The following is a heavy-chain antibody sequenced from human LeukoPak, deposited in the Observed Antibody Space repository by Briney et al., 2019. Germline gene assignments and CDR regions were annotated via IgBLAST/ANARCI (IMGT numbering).Heavy chain of an antibody. Sequence: GGSLRLSCAVSGFNFSDYEMHWVRQAPGKGLEWVSYVSGSGSTIYHADSVKGRFITSRGNAKKSVYLQMNSLRAEDTAVYYCARPTTYYDLLSGYYAWYYFDNWGRGTLVTVSS. J-gene: IGHJ4*02. CDR3: ARPTTYYDLLSGYYAWYYFDN. D-gene: IGHD3-3*01. CDR1: GFNFSDYE. CDR2: VSGSGSTI. V-gene: IGHV3-48*03.